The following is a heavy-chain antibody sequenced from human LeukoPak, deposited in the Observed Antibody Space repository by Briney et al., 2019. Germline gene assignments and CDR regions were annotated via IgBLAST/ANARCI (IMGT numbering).Heavy chain of an antibody. CDR3: AREGNLITMVRGVHNWFDP. CDR1: GFTFSSYP. D-gene: IGHD3-10*01. Sequence: GGSLRLSCAASGFTFSSYPMNWVRQAPGKGLEWISSISASSTYIYYADSLKGRFTISRDNAKNSLYLQVSSLRAEDTAVYYCAREGNLITMVRGVHNWFDPWGQGTLVTVSS. V-gene: IGHV3-21*01. J-gene: IGHJ5*02. CDR2: ISASSTYI.